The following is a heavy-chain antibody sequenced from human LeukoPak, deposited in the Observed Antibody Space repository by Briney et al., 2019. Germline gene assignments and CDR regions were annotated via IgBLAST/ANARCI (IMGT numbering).Heavy chain of an antibody. CDR3: ARHECSSSFLDY. V-gene: IGHV4-59*08. Sequence: SETLSLTCTVSGGSISSYYWSWVRQPPGKGLEWIGYIYYSGSTNYNPSLKSRVTISVDTSKNQCSLKLSSVTAADTAVYYCARHECSSSFLDYWGQGTLVTVSS. J-gene: IGHJ4*02. CDR1: GGSISSYY. CDR2: IYYSGST. D-gene: IGHD6-13*01.